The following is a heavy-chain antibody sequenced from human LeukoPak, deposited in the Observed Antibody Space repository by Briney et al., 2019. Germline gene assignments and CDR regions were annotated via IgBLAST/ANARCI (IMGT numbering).Heavy chain of an antibody. J-gene: IGHJ5*02. D-gene: IGHD1-14*01. Sequence: SETLSLICSVSGGSINRDYWSWIRQSPGKGLEWIGYIHYRGSTNYNPSLKSRVTKSVDTSRRHFSLKLTSVTAADSAIYYCATFGINNWFDPWGQGTLVAVSS. CDR3: ATFGINNWFDP. CDR2: IHYRGST. V-gene: IGHV4-59*01. CDR1: GGSINRDY.